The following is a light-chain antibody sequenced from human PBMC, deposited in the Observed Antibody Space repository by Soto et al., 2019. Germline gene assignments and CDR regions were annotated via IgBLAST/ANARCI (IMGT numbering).Light chain of an antibody. CDR3: QQYNNWPWT. CDR1: QSVGTF. Sequence: EILLTQSPATLSLSPGERATLSCRASQSVGTFFAWYQQTTGQAPRILIYDASNRDTGIPARFSGIGSGTEFTLPLSRLQSEDFEVYYCQQYNNWPWTFGQGTKVDIK. V-gene: IGKV3-11*01. J-gene: IGKJ1*01. CDR2: DAS.